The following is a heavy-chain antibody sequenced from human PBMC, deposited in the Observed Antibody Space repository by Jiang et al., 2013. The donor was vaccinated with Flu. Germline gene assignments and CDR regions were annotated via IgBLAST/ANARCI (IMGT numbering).Heavy chain of an antibody. CDR1: GDSVSSNSAA. V-gene: IGHV6-1*01. CDR3: ARDRAHYDSSGYYGNLDY. CDR2: TYYRSKWYN. Sequence: SQTLSLTCAISGDSVSSNSAAWNWIRQSPSRGLEWLGRTYYRSKWYNDYAVSVKSRITINPDTSKNQFSLQLNSVTPEDTAVYYCARDRAHYDSSGYYGNLDYWGQGTLGHRLL. J-gene: IGHJ4*02. D-gene: IGHD3-22*01.